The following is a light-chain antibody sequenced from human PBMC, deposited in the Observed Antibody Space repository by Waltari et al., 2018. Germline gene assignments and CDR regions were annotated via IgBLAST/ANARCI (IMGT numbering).Light chain of an antibody. CDR2: EVT. V-gene: IGLV2-23*02. CDR1: SNDVGNSKH. Sequence: QPALTQPASVSGSPGQAITISRTATSNDVGNSKHVCWYQQHPGKAPTPIISEVTERPSGVSDRFSGSKSGNTASLTISGLQAEDEADYYCLSYTSSITFVFGGGTKLSVL. J-gene: IGLJ2*01. CDR3: LSYTSSITFV.